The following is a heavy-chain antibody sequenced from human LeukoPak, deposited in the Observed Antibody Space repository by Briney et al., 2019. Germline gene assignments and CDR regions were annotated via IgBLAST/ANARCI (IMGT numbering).Heavy chain of an antibody. V-gene: IGHV1-69*05. CDR3: AREVSVTTILDY. Sequence: SVKVSCKASGGTFSSYAISWVRQAPGQGLEWMGGIIPIFGTANYAQKFQGRVTITTDESTSTAYMELSSLRSEDTAVYYCAREVSVTTILDYWGQGTLVTVSS. CDR2: IIPIFGTA. D-gene: IGHD1-1*01. CDR1: GGTFSSYA. J-gene: IGHJ4*02.